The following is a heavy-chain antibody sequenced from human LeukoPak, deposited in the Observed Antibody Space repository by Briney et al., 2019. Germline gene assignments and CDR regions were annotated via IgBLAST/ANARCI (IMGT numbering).Heavy chain of an antibody. D-gene: IGHD3-10*01. CDR1: GGTFSSYA. CDR3: ARTRYYYGSRSYGAPYYFDY. Sequence: ASVKVSCKASGGTFSSYAISWVRQAPGQGLEWMGWINPNSGGTNYAQKFQGRVTMTRDTSKNQFSLKLSSVTAADTAVYYCARTRYYYGSRSYGAPYYFDYWGQGTLVTVSS. V-gene: IGHV1-2*02. CDR2: INPNSGGT. J-gene: IGHJ4*02.